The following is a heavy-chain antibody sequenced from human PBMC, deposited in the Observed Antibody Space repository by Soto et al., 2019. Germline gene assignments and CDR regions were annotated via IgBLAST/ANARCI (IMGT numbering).Heavy chain of an antibody. Sequence: QVQLVQSGAEVKKPGASVKVSCKASGYTFTSYDISWVRQAPGQGLEWVGWISAYSGNTIYAHKLQGRVTLTTDTSTRTSYMEGRSLRYDDTAVYYWGRGRGGSATETTEDYSSGMDVWGQGTTVTVPS. CDR3: GRGRGGSATETTEDYSSGMDV. D-gene: IGHD3-16*01. CDR2: ISAYSGNT. V-gene: IGHV1-18*01. J-gene: IGHJ6*02. CDR1: GYTFTSYD.